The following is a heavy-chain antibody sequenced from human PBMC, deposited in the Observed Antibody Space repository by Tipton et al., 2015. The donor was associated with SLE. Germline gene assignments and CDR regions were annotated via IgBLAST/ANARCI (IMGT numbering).Heavy chain of an antibody. D-gene: IGHD4-23*01. CDR3: ARGGTGDGRNPFDP. CDR1: GASISSTSYY. Sequence: LRLSCTVSGASISSTSYYWGWIRQAPGKGLEWIGSIYNSGNTYYNASLKSRVTISVNTSKNQFSLNLRSVTAADTAVYYCARGGTGDGRNPFDPWGQGTLATVSS. CDR2: IYNSGNT. J-gene: IGHJ5*02. V-gene: IGHV4-39*07.